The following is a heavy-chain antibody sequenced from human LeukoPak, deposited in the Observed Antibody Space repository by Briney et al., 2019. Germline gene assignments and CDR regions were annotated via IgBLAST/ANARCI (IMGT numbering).Heavy chain of an antibody. CDR2: IYYSGST. CDR3: ARRRDFFDY. Sequence: SETLSLTCAVYGGSISSHYWSWIRQPPGKGLEWIGYIYYSGSTNYNPSLKSRVTISVDTSRNQFSLKLSSVTAADSAVYYCARRRDFFDYWGQGTLVTVSS. V-gene: IGHV4-59*11. CDR1: GGSISSHY. J-gene: IGHJ4*02.